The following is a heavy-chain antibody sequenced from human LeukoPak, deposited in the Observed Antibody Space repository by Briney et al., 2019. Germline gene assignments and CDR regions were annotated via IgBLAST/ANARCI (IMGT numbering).Heavy chain of an antibody. CDR2: INPSGGST. V-gene: IGHV1-46*01. J-gene: IGHJ4*02. CDR3: ARGDYDYVWGSYRPLVDY. Sequence: ASVKVSCKVSRYTFTSYYMHWVRQAPGQGLEWMGLINPSGGSTSYAQKFQGRVTMTRDTSTSTVYMELSSLRSEDTAVYYCARGDYDYVWGSYRPLVDYWGQGTLVTVSS. CDR1: RYTFTSYY. D-gene: IGHD3-16*02.